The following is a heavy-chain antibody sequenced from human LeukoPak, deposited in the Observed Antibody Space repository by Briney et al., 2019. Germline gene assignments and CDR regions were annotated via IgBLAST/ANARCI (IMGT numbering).Heavy chain of an antibody. CDR1: GYTFTGYY. Sequence: ASVKVSCKTSGYTFTGYYMHWVRQAPGQGLEWMGWINPNSGGTNYAQKFQGRVTMTRDTSISTAYMELSRLRSDDTAVYYCAREGDPVATVTVATYYFDYWGQGTLVTVSS. J-gene: IGHJ4*02. V-gene: IGHV1-2*02. D-gene: IGHD4-11*01. CDR2: INPNSGGT. CDR3: AREGDPVATVTVATYYFDY.